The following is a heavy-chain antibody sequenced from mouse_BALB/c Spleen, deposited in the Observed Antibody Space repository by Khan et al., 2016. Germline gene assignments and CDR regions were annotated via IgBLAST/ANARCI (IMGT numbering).Heavy chain of an antibody. CDR2: IYPGSGST. J-gene: IGHJ4*01. D-gene: IGHD3-3*01. CDR1: GYTFTDYV. CDR3: AKGVGAIDY. Sequence: QGQLTQSGPELVQPGVSVKLSCKASGYTFTDYVISWVKQRTGQGLEWIGEIYPGSGSTYYNEKFKGKATLTADKSSNTAYKQLSSPTSEDSAVYFCAKGVGAIDYWGQGTSVTVSS. V-gene: IGHV1-77*01.